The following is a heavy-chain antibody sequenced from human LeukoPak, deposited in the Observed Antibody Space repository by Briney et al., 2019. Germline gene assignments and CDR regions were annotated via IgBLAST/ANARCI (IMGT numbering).Heavy chain of an antibody. Sequence: GGSLRLSCAAFGFTVSNYYMSWVRQAPGKGLERVSVIYGAGSTYYADSVKGRFTISRDNSKNTLYLQMNSLRAEDTAMYYCARDSYDSSGYAFDIWGQGTMVTVSS. J-gene: IGHJ3*02. V-gene: IGHV3-53*01. CDR1: GFTVSNYY. D-gene: IGHD3-22*01. CDR2: IYGAGST. CDR3: ARDSYDSSGYAFDI.